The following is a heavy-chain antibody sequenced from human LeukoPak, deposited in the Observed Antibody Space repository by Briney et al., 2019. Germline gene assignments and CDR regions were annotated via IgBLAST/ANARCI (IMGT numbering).Heavy chain of an antibody. Sequence: SVKVSCKASGFTLVNSAVHWVRQACGQSLEGIGWIVVGSGDARYAQRFQERLTITRDKFTSTAYMELSSLRSEDPAVYYCAADRHLGATTGFGFWGQGTLVTVSS. V-gene: IGHV1-58*01. CDR2: IVVGSGDA. CDR1: GFTLVNSA. CDR3: AADRHLGATTGFGF. D-gene: IGHD1-26*01. J-gene: IGHJ4*02.